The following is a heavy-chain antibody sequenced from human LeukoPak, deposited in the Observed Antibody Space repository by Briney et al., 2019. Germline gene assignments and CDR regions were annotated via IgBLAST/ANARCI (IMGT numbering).Heavy chain of an antibody. CDR3: AKSLIAVAALDY. V-gene: IGHV3-30*04. CDR2: ISYDGSNK. J-gene: IGHJ4*02. Sequence: PGRSLRLSCAASGFTFSSYAMHWVRQAPGKGLEWVAVISYDGSNKYYADSVKGRFTISRDNSKNTLYLQMNSLRAEDTAVYYCAKSLIAVAALDYWGQGTLVTVSS. D-gene: IGHD6-19*01. CDR1: GFTFSSYA.